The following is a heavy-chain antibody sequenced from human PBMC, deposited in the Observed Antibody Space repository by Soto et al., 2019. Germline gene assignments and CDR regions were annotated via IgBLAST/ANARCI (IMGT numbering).Heavy chain of an antibody. V-gene: IGHV5-51*01. CDR1: GYSFTSYW. CDR3: ARQPHNILATNPLDY. D-gene: IGHD5-12*01. CDR2: IYPGDSDT. J-gene: IGHJ4*02. Sequence: PGESLKISCKGSGYSFTSYWIGWVRQMPGKGLEWMGIIYPGDSDTRYSPSFQGQVTISADKPISTAYLQWSSLKASDTAMYYCARQPHNILATNPLDYWGQGTLVTVSS.